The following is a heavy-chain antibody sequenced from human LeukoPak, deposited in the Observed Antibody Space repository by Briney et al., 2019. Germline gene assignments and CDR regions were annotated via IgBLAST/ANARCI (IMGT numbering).Heavy chain of an antibody. J-gene: IGHJ4*02. CDR3: ARQPTYSGSYRLLDY. CDR2: IYPGDSDT. D-gene: IGHD1-26*01. CDR1: GYSFTSYW. V-gene: IGHV5-51*01. Sequence: GESLKISCKGSGYSFTSYWIGWVRQMPGKGLEWMGIIYPGDSDTRYSPSFQGQVTISADKSISTAYLQWSSLKASDTAMYYCARQPTYSGSYRLLDYWGQGTLVTVSS.